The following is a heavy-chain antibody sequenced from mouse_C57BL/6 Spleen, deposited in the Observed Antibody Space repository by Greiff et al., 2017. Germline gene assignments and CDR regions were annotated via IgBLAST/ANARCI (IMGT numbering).Heavy chain of an antibody. D-gene: IGHD2-2*01. CDR2: IWTGGGT. Sequence: VKLMESGPGLVAPSQSLSITCTVSGFSLTSYAISWVRQPPGKGLEWLGVIWTGGGTNYNSALKSRLSISKDNSKSQVFLKMNSLQTDDTARYYCARNEGLRRDYYAMDYWGQGTSVTVSS. CDR3: ARNEGLRRDYYAMDY. J-gene: IGHJ4*01. CDR1: GFSLTSYA. V-gene: IGHV2-9-1*01.